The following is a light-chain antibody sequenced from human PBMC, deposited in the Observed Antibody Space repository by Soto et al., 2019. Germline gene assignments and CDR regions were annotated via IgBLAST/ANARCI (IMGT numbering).Light chain of an antibody. J-gene: IGKJ2*01. Sequence: EIVLTQSPGSLSLSPGERATLSCRASQSVSSSYLAWYQQKPGQAPRLLIYGASSRATDIPDRFSGSGSVTGFTPTISRLEPEDAAVYYCQQYGSSPYTFRQGTMMEIK. CDR2: GAS. CDR1: QSVSSSY. CDR3: QQYGSSPYT. V-gene: IGKV3-20*01.